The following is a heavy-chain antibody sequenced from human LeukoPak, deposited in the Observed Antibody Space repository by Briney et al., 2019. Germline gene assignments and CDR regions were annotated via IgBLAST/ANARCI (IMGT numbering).Heavy chain of an antibody. V-gene: IGHV4-39*01. Sequence: RPSETLSLTCTVSGGSISSSSYYWGWIRQPPGKGLEWIGSIYYSGSTYYNPSLKSRVTISVDTSKNQFSLRLSSVTAADTAVYYCARLPLYDSSGYYPDGAFDIWGQGTMVTVSS. CDR2: IYYSGST. D-gene: IGHD3-22*01. J-gene: IGHJ3*02. CDR3: ARLPLYDSSGYYPDGAFDI. CDR1: GGSISSSSYY.